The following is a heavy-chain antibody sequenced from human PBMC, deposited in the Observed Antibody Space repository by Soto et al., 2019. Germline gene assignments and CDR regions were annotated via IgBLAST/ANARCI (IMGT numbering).Heavy chain of an antibody. V-gene: IGHV3-7*01. D-gene: IGHD2-15*01. J-gene: IGHJ4*02. CDR2: IKQDGSEK. CDR1: GFTFSSYW. CDR3: ARKDIVVVVAASPPPIDY. Sequence: GGSLRLSCEASGFTFSSYWMSWVRQTPGKGLEWVANIKQDGSEKYYVDSVKGRFTISRDNAKNSLYLQMNSLRAEDTAVYYCARKDIVVVVAASPPPIDYWGQGTLVTVSS.